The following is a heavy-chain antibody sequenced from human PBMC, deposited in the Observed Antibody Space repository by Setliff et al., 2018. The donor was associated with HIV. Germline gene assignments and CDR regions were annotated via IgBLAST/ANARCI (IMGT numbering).Heavy chain of an antibody. V-gene: IGHV3-21*01. CDR1: AFTFRRYS. CDR2: ISSRSTYI. J-gene: IGHJ4*02. CDR3: ARSAHCSSTSCYMADFDY. Sequence: GGSLRLSCAASAFTFRRYSMNWVRQAPGKGLEWVSSISSRSTYIYYAESVKGRFTISRDNAKNSLYLQMNSLRAEDTAVYYCARSAHCSSTSCYMADFDYWGQGTLVTVSS. D-gene: IGHD2-2*02.